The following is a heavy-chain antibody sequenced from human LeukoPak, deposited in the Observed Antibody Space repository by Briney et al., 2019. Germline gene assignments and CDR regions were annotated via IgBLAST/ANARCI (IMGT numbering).Heavy chain of an antibody. CDR3: ARVTPLRYFDWLYTGAYFDC. J-gene: IGHJ4*02. V-gene: IGHV1-18*01. CDR1: GYTFTSYG. D-gene: IGHD3-9*01. CDR2: ISAYNGNT. Sequence: ASVKVSCKASGYTFTSYGISWVRQAPGQGLEWMGWISAYNGNTNYAQKLQGRVTMTTDTSTSTAYMELRSLRSDDTAVYYCARVTPLRYFDWLYTGAYFDCWGQGTLVTVSS.